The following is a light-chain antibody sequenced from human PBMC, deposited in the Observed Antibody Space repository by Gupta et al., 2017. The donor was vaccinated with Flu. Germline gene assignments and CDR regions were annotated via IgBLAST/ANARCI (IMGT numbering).Light chain of an antibody. J-gene: IGKJ1*01. V-gene: IGKV1-5*03. Sequence: IQMTQSPSTLSASVGDRVTITCRASQSISSWLAWYQQKPGKAPKLLIYKASSLESGVPSRFSGSGSGTEFTLTISSLQPDDFATYYCQQYKSDPWTFGQGTKVEIK. CDR3: QQYKSDPWT. CDR1: QSISSW. CDR2: KAS.